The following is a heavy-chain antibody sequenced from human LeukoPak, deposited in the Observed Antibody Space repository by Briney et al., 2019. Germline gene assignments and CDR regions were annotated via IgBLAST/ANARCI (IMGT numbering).Heavy chain of an antibody. J-gene: IGHJ4*02. CDR1: GFTFSSYG. V-gene: IGHV3-30*18. D-gene: IGHD3-22*01. CDR3: AKGYYYDSSGYYYFDY. CDR2: ISYDGSNK. Sequence: PGRSLRLSCAASGFTFSSYGMHWVRQAPGKGLEWVAVISYDGSNKYYADSVKGRFTIPRDNSKNTLYLQMNSLRAEDTAVYYCAKGYYYDSSGYYYFDYWGQGTLVTVSS.